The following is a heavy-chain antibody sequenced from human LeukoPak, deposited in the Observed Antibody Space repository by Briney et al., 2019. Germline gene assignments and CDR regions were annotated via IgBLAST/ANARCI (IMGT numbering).Heavy chain of an antibody. CDR3: ARARTDYGDYGAR. V-gene: IGHV1-69*06. J-gene: IGHJ4*02. CDR1: GGTFSSYA. D-gene: IGHD4-17*01. CDR2: IIPIFGTA. Sequence: SVKVSCKASGGTFSSYAISWVRQAPGQGLEWMGGIIPIFGTANYAQKFQGRVTITADKSTSTAYMELSSLRSEDTAVYYCARARTDYGDYGARWGQGTLVTVSS.